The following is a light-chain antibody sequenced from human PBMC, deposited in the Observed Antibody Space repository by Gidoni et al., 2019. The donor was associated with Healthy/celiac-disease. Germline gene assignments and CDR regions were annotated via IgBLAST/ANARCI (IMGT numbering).Light chain of an antibody. Sequence: DIQMTQSPSSLSASVGDRVTITCQASQDISNYLNWYQQKPGKTPKLLIYDASNLETGFTSRCSGSGSETDFTITIINLEPEDIATCYYQQNYNLTLGGGTKVEIK. CDR3: QQNYNLT. CDR1: QDISNY. V-gene: IGKV1-33*01. CDR2: DAS. J-gene: IGKJ4*01.